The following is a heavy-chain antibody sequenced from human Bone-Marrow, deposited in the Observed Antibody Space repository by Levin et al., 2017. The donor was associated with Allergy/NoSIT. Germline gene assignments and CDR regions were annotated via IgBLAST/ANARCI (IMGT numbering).Heavy chain of an antibody. V-gene: IGHV1-18*01. D-gene: IGHD3-3*01. CDR1: GYTSSNYG. CDR2: ISGYNLNT. Sequence: PAASVKVSCKSFGYTSSNYGITWVRQAPGQGLEWVGWISGYNLNTNYARRFQGRITMTIDTDTGTAYMELASLTSGDTAVYYCARERGILRCLEWPHSALDVWGQGTTVSVSS. J-gene: IGHJ6*02. CDR3: ARERGILRCLEWPHSALDV.